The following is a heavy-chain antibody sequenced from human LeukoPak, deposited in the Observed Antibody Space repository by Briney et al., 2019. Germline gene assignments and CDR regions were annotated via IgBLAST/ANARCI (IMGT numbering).Heavy chain of an antibody. Sequence: PGGSLTLSCGASGFTFGNYGMSWVRQGSGKGLEWVSGISGGGDRIHYADSVKGRFTISRDNSKNTVFLQMNSLRVDDTAEYYCARDGFSEISRDNDGFDIWGQGTMVTVSS. CDR3: ARDGFSEISRDNDGFDI. D-gene: IGHD2-15*01. J-gene: IGHJ3*02. V-gene: IGHV3-23*01. CDR2: ISGGGDRI. CDR1: GFTFGNYG.